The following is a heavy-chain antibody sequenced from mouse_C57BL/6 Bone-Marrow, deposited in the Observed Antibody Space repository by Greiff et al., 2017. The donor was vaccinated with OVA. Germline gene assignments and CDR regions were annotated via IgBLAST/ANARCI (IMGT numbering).Heavy chain of an antibody. CDR2: INPNNGGT. J-gene: IGHJ2*01. CDR1: GYTFTDYN. Sequence: EVQLQQSGPELVKPGASVKIPCKASGYTFTDYNMDWVKQSHGKSLEWIGDINPNNGGTIYNQKFKGKATLTVDKSSSTAYMELRSLTSEDTAVYYCVLLWLRRGYYFDYWGQGTTLTVSS. CDR3: VLLWLRRGYYFDY. D-gene: IGHD2-2*01. V-gene: IGHV1-18*01.